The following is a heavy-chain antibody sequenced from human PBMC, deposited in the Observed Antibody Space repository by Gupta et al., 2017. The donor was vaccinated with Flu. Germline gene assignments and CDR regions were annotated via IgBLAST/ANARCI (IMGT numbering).Heavy chain of an antibody. D-gene: IGHD3-3*01. V-gene: IGHV3-23*01. CDR3: AKVDYNVWSGYFDH. CDR2: ISGSGGRT. CDR1: SSYA. J-gene: IGHJ4*02. Sequence: SSYAMSWVRQAPGKGLEGVSAISGSGGRTYYADSGKGRFTISRDNSKNTLYLQMNSMRAEETAVYYCAKVDYNVWSGYFDHWGQGTLVTVYS.